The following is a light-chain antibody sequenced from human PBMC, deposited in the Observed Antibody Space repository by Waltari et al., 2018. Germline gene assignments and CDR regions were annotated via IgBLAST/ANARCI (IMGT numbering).Light chain of an antibody. CDR1: TPHLGKND. Sequence: QSVLTPPPSVSADPGQNVTISCSASTPHLGKNDAFWYQHLPGTAPKLLSNYNYKRPSGIPDRFSGSKSGTSATLGTTVLQTGDEADYYCATWDTSLSAVVFGGGTKVTVL. V-gene: IGLV1-51*01. J-gene: IGLJ3*02. CDR2: YNY. CDR3: ATWDTSLSAVV.